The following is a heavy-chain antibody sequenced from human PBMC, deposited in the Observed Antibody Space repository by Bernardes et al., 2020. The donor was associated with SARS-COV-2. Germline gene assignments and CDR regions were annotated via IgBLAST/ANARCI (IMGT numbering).Heavy chain of an antibody. CDR2: FCYSGRS. CDR3: ARDLRYSNTGAFDY. Sequence: SETLSLTCAVSGGSITSHCWNWIRQPPGKGLEWIGYFCYSGRSNNNPSLKSRVTISVDTSTNQLSLKLTSVTAADTAVYFCARDLRYSNTGAFDYWGQGTLVTVSS. D-gene: IGHD2-2*01. CDR1: GGSITSHC. V-gene: IGHV4-59*11. J-gene: IGHJ4*02.